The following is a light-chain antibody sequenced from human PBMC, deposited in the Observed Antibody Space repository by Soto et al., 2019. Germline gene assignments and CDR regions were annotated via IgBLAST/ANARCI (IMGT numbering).Light chain of an antibody. CDR3: MQALQSLT. Sequence: IVITDSALTLPVTPGGRSSISCRSSQRLLYNNTYNYLDWYVQKPGQSPQLLIYFGSNRAPGVPDRFSGSGSGTDFTLKINRVEAEDVGTYYCMQALQSLTFGQGTRLEIK. CDR1: QRLLYNNTYNY. CDR2: FGS. V-gene: IGKV2-28*01. J-gene: IGKJ5*01.